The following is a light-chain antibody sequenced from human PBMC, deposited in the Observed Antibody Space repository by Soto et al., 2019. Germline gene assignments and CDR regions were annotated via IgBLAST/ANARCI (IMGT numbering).Light chain of an antibody. V-gene: IGKV3-11*01. J-gene: IGKJ1*01. Sequence: EMVLPESPATLPLSPGERATLSCRASQGVSSYLAWYQQKPGQAPRLLIYDASSRATAITARFSGSGSGTDFTLTISSLEPKNFAVYYGQQRSNWPRCTFGQGTKV. CDR3: QQRSNWPRCT. CDR2: DAS. CDR1: QGVSSY.